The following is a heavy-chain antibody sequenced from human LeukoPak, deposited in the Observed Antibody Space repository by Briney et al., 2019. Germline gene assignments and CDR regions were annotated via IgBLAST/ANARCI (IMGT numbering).Heavy chain of an antibody. D-gene: IGHD6-19*01. CDR3: ARRLDCSGWVNY. Sequence: SETLSLTCTVSGGSISGHYWSWIRQPPGKGLEWLGYIYYSGSTNYNPSLKSRVTISVDTSKNQFSLKLSSVTAADTAVYYCARRLDCSGWVNYWGQGTLVTVSS. CDR2: IYYSGST. V-gene: IGHV4-59*08. CDR1: GGSISGHY. J-gene: IGHJ4*02.